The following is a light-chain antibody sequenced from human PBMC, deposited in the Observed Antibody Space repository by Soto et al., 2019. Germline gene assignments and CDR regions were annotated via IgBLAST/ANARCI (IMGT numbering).Light chain of an antibody. J-gene: IGLJ1*01. CDR1: SSDVGGYNY. CDR3: SSYTSSNTLEV. Sequence: QSVLTQPASVSGSPGQSITISCTGTSSDVGGYNYVSWYQQHLGKAPKLIIFEVSYRPSGISNRFSASKSGDTASLTISGLQADDEADYCCSSYTSSNTLEVFGFGTKVTVL. CDR2: EVS. V-gene: IGLV2-14*01.